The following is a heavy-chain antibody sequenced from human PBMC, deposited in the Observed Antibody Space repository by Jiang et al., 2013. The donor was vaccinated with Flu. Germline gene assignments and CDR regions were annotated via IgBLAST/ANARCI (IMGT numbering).Heavy chain of an antibody. CDR3: ARDCYCSGGSCYSSYYYYYGMDV. D-gene: IGHD2-15*01. CDR2: TYYRSKWYN. V-gene: IGHV6-1*01. CDR1: GDSVSSNSAA. Sequence: SQTLSLTCAISGDSVSSNSAAWNWIRQSPSRGLEWLGRTYYRSKWYNDYAVSVKSRITINPDTSKNQFSLQLNSVTPEDTAVYYCARDCYCSGGSCYSSYYYYYGMDVWGQGTTVTVSS. J-gene: IGHJ6*02.